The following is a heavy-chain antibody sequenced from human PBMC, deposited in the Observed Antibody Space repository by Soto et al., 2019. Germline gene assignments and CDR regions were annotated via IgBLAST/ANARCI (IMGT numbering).Heavy chain of an antibody. Sequence: PSETLSLTCAVYGGSFSGYYWSWIRQPPGKGLEWIGEINHSGSTNYNPSLKSRVTISVDTSKNQFSLKLSSVTAADTAVYYCARIAAAAEHFAYWGQGTLVTVSS. CDR3: ARIAAAAEHFAY. V-gene: IGHV4-34*01. CDR2: INHSGST. D-gene: IGHD6-13*01. CDR1: GGSFSGYY. J-gene: IGHJ4*02.